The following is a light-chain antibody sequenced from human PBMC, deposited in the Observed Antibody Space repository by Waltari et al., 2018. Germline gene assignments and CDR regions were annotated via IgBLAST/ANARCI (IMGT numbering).Light chain of an antibody. J-gene: IGKJ4*01. Sequence: EIVLTQSPVTLSLSPGDTATLSCRASQSIGSYLAWYQSKPGQAPRPLIYDASNRAAGIPPRFSGGGSGTDFTLTISGLEPEDFAVYYCQHRNTGLTFGGGTKVEIE. V-gene: IGKV3-11*01. CDR2: DAS. CDR3: QHRNTGLT. CDR1: QSIGSY.